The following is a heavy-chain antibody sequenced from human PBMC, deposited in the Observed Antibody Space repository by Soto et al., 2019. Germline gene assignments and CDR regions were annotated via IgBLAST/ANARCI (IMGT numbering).Heavy chain of an antibody. CDR2: IYYSGST. CDR1: GGSISSYY. V-gene: IGHV4-59*01. D-gene: IGHD5-12*01. Sequence: PSETLSLTCTVSGGSISSYYWSWIRQPPGKGLEWIGYIYYSGSTNYNPSLKSRVTISVDTSKNQFSLKLSSVTAADTAVYFFARARRYSGYDWGYYFDYWGQGTLVTVSS. J-gene: IGHJ4*02. CDR3: ARARRYSGYDWGYYFDY.